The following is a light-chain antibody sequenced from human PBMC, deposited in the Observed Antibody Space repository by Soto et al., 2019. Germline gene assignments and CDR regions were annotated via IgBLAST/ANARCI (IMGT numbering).Light chain of an antibody. CDR2: GAT. CDR1: SSNIGAGYD. V-gene: IGLV1-40*01. J-gene: IGLJ2*01. CDR3: SSYAGSNNLHVL. Sequence: QSVLTQPPSVSGAPGQRVTISCTGSSSNIGAGYDVHWYQQHPGTAPRLLIYGATHRPSGVPERFSGSRSGSSASLTITGLQTEDEADYYCSSYAGSNNLHVLFGGGTKLTVL.